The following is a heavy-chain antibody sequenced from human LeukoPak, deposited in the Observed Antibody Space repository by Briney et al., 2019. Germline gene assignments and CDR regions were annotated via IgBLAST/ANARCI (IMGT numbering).Heavy chain of an antibody. J-gene: IGHJ5*02. CDR2: TYYRSKWYD. CDR3: ARASYYYDSSGRPFDP. Sequence: SQTLSLTCAISGDSVSSNSAAWNWIRQSPSRGLEWLGRTYYRSKWYDDYAVSVKSRITINPDTSKNQFSLQLNSVTPEDTAVYYCARASYYYDSSGRPFDPWGQGTLVTVSS. V-gene: IGHV6-1*01. CDR1: GDSVSSNSAA. D-gene: IGHD3-22*01.